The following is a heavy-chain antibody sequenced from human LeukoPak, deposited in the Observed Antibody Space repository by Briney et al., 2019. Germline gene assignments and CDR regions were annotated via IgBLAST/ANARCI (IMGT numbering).Heavy chain of an antibody. CDR1: GYTFASYD. D-gene: IGHD3-10*01. CDR2: MNPSSGNT. CDR3: ATHTYYSSGSFAY. V-gene: IGHV1-8*01. J-gene: IGHJ4*02. Sequence: ASVKVSCKASGYTFASYDINWVQQATGQGPEWMGWMNPSSGNTGYAQTFQGRVSMTRDTSTNTAYLELSSLRSEDTAVYYCATHTYYSSGSFAYWGQGTLVTVSS.